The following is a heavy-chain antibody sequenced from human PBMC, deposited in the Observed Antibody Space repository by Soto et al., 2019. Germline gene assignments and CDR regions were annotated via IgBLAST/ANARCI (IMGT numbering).Heavy chain of an antibody. J-gene: IGHJ4*02. CDR3: AHATYYYDSSGYPLGY. CDR2: IYWDDDK. V-gene: IGHV2-5*02. Sequence: QITLKESGPTLVKPTQTLTLTCTFSGFSLSTSGVGVGWIRQPPGKALEWLALIYWDDDKRYSPSLKSRLTITXXPXKXPVVLTMTHMDPVATATYYCAHATYYYDSSGYPLGYWGQGTLVTVSS. D-gene: IGHD3-22*01. CDR1: GFSLSTSGVG.